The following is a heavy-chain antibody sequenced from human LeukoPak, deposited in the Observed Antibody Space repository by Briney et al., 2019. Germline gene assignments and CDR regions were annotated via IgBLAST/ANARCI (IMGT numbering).Heavy chain of an antibody. CDR1: GFTFSGYA. D-gene: IGHD5-24*01. J-gene: IGHJ4*02. CDR2: ISYDGSNK. Sequence: GRSLRLSCAASGFTFSGYAMHWVRQAPGKGLEWVSVISYDGSNKYSADSVKGRFTISRDNSKNTLYLQMSSLRAEDTAVYYCARAWMATIIDYWGQGTLVTVSS. CDR3: ARAWMATIIDY. V-gene: IGHV3-30-3*01.